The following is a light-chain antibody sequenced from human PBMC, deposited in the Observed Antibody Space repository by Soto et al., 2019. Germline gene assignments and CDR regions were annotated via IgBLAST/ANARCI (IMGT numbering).Light chain of an antibody. V-gene: IGKV1-39*01. CDR3: QQSYDTPRT. Sequence: DIYVTQSPSSLSAFVGDRVTITCRTSQSISNYLNWYQQKPGKAPKVLIYAASSLQSGVPSRFSGSGSGTDFTLTISNLRPEDFATYYCQQSYDTPRTFGQGTKVEI. CDR2: AAS. J-gene: IGKJ1*01. CDR1: QSISNY.